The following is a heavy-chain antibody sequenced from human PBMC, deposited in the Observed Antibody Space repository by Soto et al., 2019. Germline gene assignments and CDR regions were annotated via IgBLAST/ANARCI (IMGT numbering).Heavy chain of an antibody. CDR3: AKVEVSRTYDFWSGYYDTNLYGMDV. Sequence: GGSLRLSCAASGFTFSSYGMHWVRQAPGKGLEWVAVISYDGSNKYYADSVKGRFTISRDNSKNTLYLQMNSLRAEDTAVYYCAKVEVSRTYDFWSGYYDTNLYGMDVWGQGTTVTVSS. CDR1: GFTFSSYG. D-gene: IGHD3-3*01. V-gene: IGHV3-30*18. CDR2: ISYDGSNK. J-gene: IGHJ6*01.